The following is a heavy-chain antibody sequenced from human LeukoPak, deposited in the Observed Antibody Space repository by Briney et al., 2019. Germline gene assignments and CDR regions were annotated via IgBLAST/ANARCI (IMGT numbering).Heavy chain of an antibody. Sequence: PGGSLRLSCVASGFTFSSYAMSWVRQAPGKGLEWVSAISGSGGSTYYADSVKGRFTISRDNSKSTLYLQMNSLRAEDTAVYYCAKDSLYSSGLPYFDYWGQGTLVTVSS. D-gene: IGHD6-19*01. CDR1: GFTFSSYA. CDR3: AKDSLYSSGLPYFDY. V-gene: IGHV3-23*01. J-gene: IGHJ4*02. CDR2: ISGSGGST.